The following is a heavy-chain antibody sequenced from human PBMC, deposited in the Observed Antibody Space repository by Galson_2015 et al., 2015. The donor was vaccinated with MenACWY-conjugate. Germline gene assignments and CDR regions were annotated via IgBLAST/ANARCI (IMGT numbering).Heavy chain of an antibody. V-gene: IGHV3-23*01. CDR1: GFAFSSYG. Sequence: SLRLSCAASGFAFSSYGMRWVRQAPGKGLEWVSSIGGSGSIISYGGPVKGRFIISRDNSKNTLYLQMNSLRAEDTAVYFCAKPLQSHYVSGTYWAYGMDVWGQGTTVTVSS. CDR2: IGGSGSII. D-gene: IGHD3-10*01. CDR3: AKPLQSHYVSGTYWAYGMDV. J-gene: IGHJ6*02.